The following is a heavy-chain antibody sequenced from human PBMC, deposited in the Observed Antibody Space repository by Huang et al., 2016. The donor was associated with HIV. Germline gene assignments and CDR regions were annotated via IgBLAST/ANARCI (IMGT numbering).Heavy chain of an antibody. CDR1: GDSINSNTFY. Sequence: LQESGPGLVGPSETLSLTCAVSGDSINSNTFYWGWIRRPPGKALEWIGSIYYSGTTDYNPARKRRARIAVDASKNRIFLHLRAVTAADTGVYYCARTGVAVSDDPEYFQHWGQGALVTIS. CDR2: IYYSGTT. CDR3: ARTGVAVSDDPEYFQH. V-gene: IGHV4-39*02. J-gene: IGHJ1*01. D-gene: IGHD3-3*01.